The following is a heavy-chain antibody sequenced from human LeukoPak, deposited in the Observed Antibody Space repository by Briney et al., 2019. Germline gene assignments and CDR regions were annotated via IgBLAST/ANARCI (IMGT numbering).Heavy chain of an antibody. J-gene: IGHJ1*01. CDR3: AKDRHSSSWYWYFQH. CDR1: GFTFSSYA. CDR2: VSYDGSNK. Sequence: GWSLRLSCAASGFTFSSYAMHWVRQAPGKGLEWVAVVSYDGSNKYYADSVKGRFTISRDNSKNTLCLQMNSLRAEDTAVYYCAKDRHSSSWYWYFQHWGQGTLVTVSS. V-gene: IGHV3-30-3*01. D-gene: IGHD6-13*01.